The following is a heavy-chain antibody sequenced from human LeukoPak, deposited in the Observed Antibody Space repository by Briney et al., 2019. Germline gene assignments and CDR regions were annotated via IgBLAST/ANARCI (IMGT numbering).Heavy chain of an antibody. CDR1: GFTLSSSE. J-gene: IGHJ4*02. CDR2: ITDSGDST. Sequence: GGSLRLSCAASGFTLSSSEMNWVRQAPGKGLEWPSYITDSGDSTYYADSVRGRFTISRDNARNSLYLQMNSLRAEDTAVYYCARDQRWFGELDFWGQGTLVTVSS. V-gene: IGHV3-48*03. D-gene: IGHD3-10*01. CDR3: ARDQRWFGELDF.